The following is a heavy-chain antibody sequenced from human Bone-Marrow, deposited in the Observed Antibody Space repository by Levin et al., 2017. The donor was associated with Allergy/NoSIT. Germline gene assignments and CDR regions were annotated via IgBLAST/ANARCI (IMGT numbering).Heavy chain of an antibody. J-gene: IGHJ4*02. D-gene: IGHD6-13*01. CDR2: INWDEVTT. CDR3: AKDGGAEAGYFDS. V-gene: IGHV3-43*01. Sequence: QPGESLKISCAASGFTFGDYTMHWVRQTPGNGLEWVSIINWDEVTTHYADSVEGRFTISRDNSKNTLYLEMNSLRTEDTAWYYCAKDGGAEAGYFDSWGQGTLVTVSS. CDR1: GFTFGDYT.